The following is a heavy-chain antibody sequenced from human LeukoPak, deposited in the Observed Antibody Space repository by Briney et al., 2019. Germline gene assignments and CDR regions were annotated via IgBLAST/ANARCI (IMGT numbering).Heavy chain of an antibody. CDR3: ARLTSSSAYFDS. J-gene: IGHJ4*02. CDR1: AYSCSNDL. CDR2: IYPCDSDT. D-gene: IGHD6-6*01. Sequence: RGEALKISCKGSAYSCSNDLIAGGREIPGKVLEWMGIIYPCDSDTRDSPSFQGQVTISADTSISTAYLQWSSLKASDTAIYYCARLTSSSAYFDSWGQGTLVTVSS. V-gene: IGHV5-51*01.